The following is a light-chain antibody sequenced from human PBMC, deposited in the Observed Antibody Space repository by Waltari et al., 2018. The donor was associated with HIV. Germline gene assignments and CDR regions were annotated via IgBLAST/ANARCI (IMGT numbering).Light chain of an antibody. CDR3: QSYDSSLSGWV. V-gene: IGLV1-40*01. Sequence: QSVLTQPPSVSGAPGQRVTIPCTGSRSNIGAGYDVHGYPQLPAPAHKLLIYGISNRPSGVPDRFSCSKSGNSASLAITGLQAEDEADYYCQSYDSSLSGWVFGGGTKLTVL. CDR1: RSNIGAGYD. J-gene: IGLJ3*02. CDR2: GIS.